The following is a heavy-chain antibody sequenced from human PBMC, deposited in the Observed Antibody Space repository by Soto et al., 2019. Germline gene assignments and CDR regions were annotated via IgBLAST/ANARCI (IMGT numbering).Heavy chain of an antibody. CDR1: GFAFNNYG. CDR2: ISKSDYT. D-gene: IGHD2-2*01. J-gene: IGHJ4*02. V-gene: IGHV3-21*01. CDR3: AREDSIIIPAVSDF. Sequence: GGSLRLSCTVSGFAFNNYGINWVRQVPGKGLEWVSSISKSDYTYYSDSVKGRFAISRDNAKSSVSLQMNTLRVEDTAVYYCAREDSIIIPAVSDFWGQGTLVTVSS.